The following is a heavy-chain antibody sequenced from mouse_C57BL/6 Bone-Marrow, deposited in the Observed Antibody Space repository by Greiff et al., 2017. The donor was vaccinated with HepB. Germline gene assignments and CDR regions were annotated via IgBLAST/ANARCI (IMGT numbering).Heavy chain of an antibody. D-gene: IGHD1-1*01. V-gene: IGHV1-7*01. CDR1: FYPFPISL. J-gene: IGHJ2*01. CDR3: ARTPGSSLDY. Sequence: VPLPPSGAALAPPCASVPLSCPASFYPFPISLIPFVPPLPLHGLEWILYLNPSSGYTKYNQKFKDKATLTADKSSSTAYMQLSSLTYEDSAVYYCARTPGSSLDYWGQGTTLTVSS. CDR2: LNPSSGYT.